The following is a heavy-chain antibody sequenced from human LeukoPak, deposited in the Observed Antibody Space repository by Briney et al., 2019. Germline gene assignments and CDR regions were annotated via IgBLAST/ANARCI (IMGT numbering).Heavy chain of an antibody. CDR3: VRDGRVSGYDFDC. D-gene: IGHD5-12*01. CDR1: GFTFSSYW. Sequence: GGSPRLSCAASGFTFSSYWMHWVRQVPGKGLVWVSRINSDGSSITYADSVKGRFTISRDNARNTLYLQMNSLRVEDTAVYYCVRDGRVSGYDFDCWGQGTLVTVSS. J-gene: IGHJ4*02. CDR2: INSDGSSI. V-gene: IGHV3-74*03.